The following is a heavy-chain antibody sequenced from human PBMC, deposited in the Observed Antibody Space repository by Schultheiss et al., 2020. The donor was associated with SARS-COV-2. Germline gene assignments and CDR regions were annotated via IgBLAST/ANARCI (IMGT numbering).Heavy chain of an antibody. J-gene: IGHJ4*02. Sequence: GESLKIPCAASGFTFSSYAMSWVRQAPGKGLEWVSRINSDGSSTSYADSVKGRFTISRDNAKNTLYLQMNSLRAEDTAVYYCARDFGWESTGIDYWGQGTLVTVSS. V-gene: IGHV3-74*01. CDR2: INSDGSST. D-gene: IGHD1-26*01. CDR1: GFTFSSYA. CDR3: ARDFGWESTGIDY.